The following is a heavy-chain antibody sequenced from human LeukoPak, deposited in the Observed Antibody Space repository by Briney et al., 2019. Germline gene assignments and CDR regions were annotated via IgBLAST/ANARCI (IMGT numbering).Heavy chain of an antibody. V-gene: IGHV3-23*01. CDR3: XXDFEGTFDP. CDR1: GITLRSYP. J-gene: IGHJ5*02. D-gene: IGHD3-3*01. CDR2: ISGSGDGANT. Sequence: GGSLRLSCVGSGITLRSYPMSWVRQAPGKGLEWVSGISGSGDGANTYYADSVKGRFTISRDIFKNTLYLQMNSLRAEDTAVXXXXXDFEGTFDPWGQGTLVTVSS.